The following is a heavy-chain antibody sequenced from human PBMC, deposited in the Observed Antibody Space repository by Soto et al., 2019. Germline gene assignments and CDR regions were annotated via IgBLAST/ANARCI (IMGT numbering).Heavy chain of an antibody. V-gene: IGHV1-69*08. CDR2: IIPMFGST. CDR1: GGTFSHST. CDR3: ATTSGLLGQYSALPDN. D-gene: IGHD5-12*01. J-gene: IGHJ4*02. Sequence: ASVKVSCKASGGTFSHSTVAWVRQAPGHRPEWMGMIIPMFGSTNSAQKFRDRVTFSADTYTNTAYMELSSLRSEDTAVYYCATTSGLLGQYSALPDNWGQGTLVTV.